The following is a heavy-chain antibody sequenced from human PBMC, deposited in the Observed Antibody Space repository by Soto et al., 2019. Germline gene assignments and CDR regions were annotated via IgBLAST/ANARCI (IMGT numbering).Heavy chain of an antibody. Sequence: QVQLVQSGAEVKKPGASVKVSRKASGYTFTGYYMHWVRQAPGQGLEWMGWINPNSGGTNYAQKFQGRVTMTRDTSISTAYMELSRLRSDDTAVYYCARDGSGSPFYYYYGMDVWGQGTTVTVSS. CDR3: ARDGSGSPFYYYYGMDV. J-gene: IGHJ6*02. D-gene: IGHD2-15*01. CDR1: GYTFTGYY. CDR2: INPNSGGT. V-gene: IGHV1-2*02.